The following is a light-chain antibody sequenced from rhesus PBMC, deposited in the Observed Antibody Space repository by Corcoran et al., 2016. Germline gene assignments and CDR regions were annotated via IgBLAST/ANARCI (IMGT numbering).Light chain of an antibody. J-gene: IGKJ2*01. V-gene: IGKV3-35*01. CDR2: YAS. CDR1: QSVSSN. Sequence: EIVMTQSPATLSLSPGERATLSCRSSQSVSSNIAWYQQKPGQAPRLLMYYASNRATVIPDRFRGSGSGTDFTLPISSLGPEDVRVYYCQQYNNWNSFGQGTKVEIK. CDR3: QQYNNWNS.